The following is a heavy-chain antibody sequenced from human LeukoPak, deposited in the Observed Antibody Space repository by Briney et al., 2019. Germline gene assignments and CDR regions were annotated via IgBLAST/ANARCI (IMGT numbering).Heavy chain of an antibody. V-gene: IGHV1-2*02. D-gene: IGHD6-13*01. CDR2: INPNSGGT. CDR3: ARESAIAAALDY. J-gene: IGHJ4*02. Sequence: ASVKVSFKASGYTFTVYYMHWVRQGPGQGLEWMGWINPNSGGTNYAQKFQGRVTMTRDTSISTAYMELSRLRSDDTAVYYCARESAIAAALDYWGQGTLVTVSS. CDR1: GYTFTVYY.